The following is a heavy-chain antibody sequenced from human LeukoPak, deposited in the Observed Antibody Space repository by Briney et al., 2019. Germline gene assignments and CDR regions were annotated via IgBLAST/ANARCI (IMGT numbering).Heavy chain of an antibody. V-gene: IGHV3-48*01. Sequence: GGSLRLSCAASGFTFSSYSMNWVRQAPGKGLEWVSYISSSSSTIYYADSVRGRFTISRDNAKNSLYLQMNSLRAEDTAVYYCARRGSYGGWGQETLVTVSS. CDR3: ARRGSYGG. CDR2: ISSSSSTI. D-gene: IGHD1-26*01. J-gene: IGHJ4*02. CDR1: GFTFSSYS.